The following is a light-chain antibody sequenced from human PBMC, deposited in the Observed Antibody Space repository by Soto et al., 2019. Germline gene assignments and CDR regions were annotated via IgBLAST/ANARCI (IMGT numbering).Light chain of an antibody. CDR1: SSDVGGYNY. Sequence: QSVLTQPASVSGSPGQSITISCTGTSSDVGGYNYVSWYQQHPGKAPKLMIYDVSNRPSGVSNRFSGSKSVNTASLTISGLQAEDEADYYCSSYTSSSTVAFGGGTKLTVL. CDR3: SSYTSSSTVA. V-gene: IGLV2-14*03. CDR2: DVS. J-gene: IGLJ2*01.